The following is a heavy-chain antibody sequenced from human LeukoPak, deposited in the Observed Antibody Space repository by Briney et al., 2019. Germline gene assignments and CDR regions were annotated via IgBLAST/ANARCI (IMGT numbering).Heavy chain of an antibody. CDR3: ARARGRYIDFLDY. J-gene: IGHJ4*02. V-gene: IGHV4-39*02. CDR2: FFYSGST. CDR1: GGSISSNYY. Sequence: KPSETLSLTCTVSGGSISSNYYWGWIRQPPGKGLEWIVSFFYSGSTYYNPSLKSRVTISVDTSKNQFSLRMSSVTAADMAVYYCARARGRYIDFLDYWGQGTLITVSS. D-gene: IGHD3-9*01.